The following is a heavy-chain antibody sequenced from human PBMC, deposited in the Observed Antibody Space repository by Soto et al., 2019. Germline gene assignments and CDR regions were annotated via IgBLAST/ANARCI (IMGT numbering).Heavy chain of an antibody. CDR2: ISQDGSNK. J-gene: IGHJ4*02. Sequence: QVQLVESGGGVVQPGRSLRLSCAASGFPFRNNAMHGVRQAPGKGLEWVAVISQDGSNKNYAASVQGRFTISRDNSKNTLYLQMNSLRAEDTAVYYCAALYSGSYPFDYWGQGTLVTVSS. CDR1: GFPFRNNA. V-gene: IGHV3-30-3*01. D-gene: IGHD1-26*01. CDR3: AALYSGSYPFDY.